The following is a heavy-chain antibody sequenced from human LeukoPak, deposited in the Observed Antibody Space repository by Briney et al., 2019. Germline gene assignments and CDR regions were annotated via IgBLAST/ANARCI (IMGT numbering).Heavy chain of an antibody. V-gene: IGHV1-46*01. CDR1: GYTFTSYY. Sequence: ASVKVSCKASGYTFTSYYMHWVRQAPGQGLEWMGIINPSGGSTSYAQKFQGRVTMTRDTSTSTVYMELSSLRSEDTAVYYCARGGLTLMYDYYGMDVWGQGTTVTVSS. J-gene: IGHJ6*02. CDR2: INPSGGST. CDR3: ARGGLTLMYDYYGMDV. D-gene: IGHD2-8*01.